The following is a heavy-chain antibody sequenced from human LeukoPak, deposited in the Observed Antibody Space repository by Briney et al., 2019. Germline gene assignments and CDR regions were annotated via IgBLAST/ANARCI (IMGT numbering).Heavy chain of an antibody. CDR3: ARVVDFGDYLWAFDI. D-gene: IGHD4-17*01. Sequence: ASVTVSCKASGYTFTGYYMHWVRQAPGQGLEWMGWINPNSGGTNYAQKFQGRVTMTRDTSISTAYMELSRLRSDDTAVYYCARVVDFGDYLWAFDIWGQGTMVTVS. CDR2: INPNSGGT. V-gene: IGHV1-2*02. J-gene: IGHJ3*02. CDR1: GYTFTGYY.